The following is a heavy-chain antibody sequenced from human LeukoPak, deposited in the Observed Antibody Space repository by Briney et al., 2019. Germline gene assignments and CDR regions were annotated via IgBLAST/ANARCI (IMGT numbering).Heavy chain of an antibody. D-gene: IGHD2-2*01. CDR3: ARAVSSSETGGYNWFDP. Sequence: SVKVSCKASGGTFSSYTISWVRQAPGQGLEWMGRIIPILGIANYAQKFQGRVTITADKCTSTAYMELSSLRSEDTAVYYCARAVSSSETGGYNWFDPWGQGTLVTVSS. J-gene: IGHJ5*02. V-gene: IGHV1-69*02. CDR1: GGTFSSYT. CDR2: IIPILGIA.